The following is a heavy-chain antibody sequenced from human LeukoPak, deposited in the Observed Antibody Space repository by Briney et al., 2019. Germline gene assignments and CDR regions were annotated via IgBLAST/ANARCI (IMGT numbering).Heavy chain of an antibody. V-gene: IGHV3-21*01. CDR3: ARDQYGDYALDY. Sequence: GGSLRLSCAASGFTFSSYSMNWVRQAPGKGLEWVSSISSISYIYYADSVKGRFTVSRDTAKNSLYLQMNSLRAEDTAVYYCARDQYGDYALDYWGQGTLVTVSS. CDR1: GFTFSSYS. D-gene: IGHD4-17*01. J-gene: IGHJ4*02. CDR2: ISSISYI.